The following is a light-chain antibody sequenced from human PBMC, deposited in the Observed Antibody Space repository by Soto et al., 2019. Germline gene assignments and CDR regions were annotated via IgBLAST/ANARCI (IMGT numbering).Light chain of an antibody. Sequence: DIQMTQSPSALCASVGDRPPITCRASQSISSWLAWYQQKPGKAPKLLIYDAYTLQSGVTSRFSGSGSGTEFTLTISSLQPDDFATYYCQQANSFPITFGQGTRLDIK. CDR1: QSISSW. CDR3: QQANSFPIT. J-gene: IGKJ5*01. V-gene: IGKV1-5*01. CDR2: DAY.